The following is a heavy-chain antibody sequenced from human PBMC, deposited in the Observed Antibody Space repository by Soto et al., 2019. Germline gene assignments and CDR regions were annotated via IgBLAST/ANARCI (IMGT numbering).Heavy chain of an antibody. CDR3: AKDHGYTSSWFFCMDV. J-gene: IGHJ6*02. D-gene: IGHD6-13*01. V-gene: IGHV3-23*01. CDR1: GFTFSSYA. CDR2: IGGSGGSS. Sequence: GGSLRLSCAASGFTFSSYAMSGVRQAPGKGLEWVSAIGGSGGSSYYADSVKGRFTISRDNSKNTLYLQMDSLRADDTAVYYCAKDHGYTSSWFFCMDVWGQGTSVTVSS.